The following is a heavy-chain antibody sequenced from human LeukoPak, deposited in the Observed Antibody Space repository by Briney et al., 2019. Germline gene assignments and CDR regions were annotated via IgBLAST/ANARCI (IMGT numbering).Heavy chain of an antibody. V-gene: IGHV3-11*05. J-gene: IGHJ4*02. CDR3: ARDLLTRV. D-gene: IGHD2-21*01. Sequence: GGSLRLSCATSGFXFSDYYITWIRQAPGKGLEWVSYTTSSGDHTNYADSVKGRFTVSRDNAKNTLYLQMNNLRAEDTAVYYCARDLLTRVWGQGTQVTVSS. CDR1: GFXFSDYY. CDR2: TTSSGDHT.